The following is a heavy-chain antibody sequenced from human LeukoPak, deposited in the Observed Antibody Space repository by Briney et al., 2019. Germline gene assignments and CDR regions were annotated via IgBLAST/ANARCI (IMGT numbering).Heavy chain of an antibody. Sequence: SETLSLTCAVHGGSFSGYYWSWIRQPPGKGLEWIGEINHSGSTNYNPSLKSRVTISVDTSKNQFSLKLSSVTAADTAVYYCARGWSYSDLGYWGQGTLVTVSS. V-gene: IGHV4-34*01. CDR1: GGSFSGYY. D-gene: IGHD1-26*01. CDR2: INHSGST. J-gene: IGHJ4*02. CDR3: ARGWSYSDLGY.